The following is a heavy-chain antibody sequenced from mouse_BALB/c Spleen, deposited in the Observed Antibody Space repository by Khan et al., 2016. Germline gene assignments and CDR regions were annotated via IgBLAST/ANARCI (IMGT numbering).Heavy chain of an antibody. Sequence: QIQLVQSGPELKKRGETVKISCKASGYTFTDYSMHWVKQAPGKGLKWMGWINTETGEPTYADDFKGRFAFSLETSASTAYLQINNLKNEDTATXFCARRRYAAMDYWGQGTSVTVSS. CDR1: GYTFTDYS. CDR3: ARRRYAAMDY. J-gene: IGHJ4*01. V-gene: IGHV9-2-1*01. D-gene: IGHD2-14*01. CDR2: INTETGEP.